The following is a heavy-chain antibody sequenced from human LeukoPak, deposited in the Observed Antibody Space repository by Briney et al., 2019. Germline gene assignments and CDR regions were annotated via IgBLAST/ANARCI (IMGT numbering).Heavy chain of an antibody. CDR1: GYTFTSFG. D-gene: IGHD1-14*01. V-gene: IGHV1-18*01. J-gene: IGHJ4*02. CDR3: ARDSDHSPGDY. Sequence: ASVKVSCKASGYTFTSFGFTWVRQAPGQGLEWMGWISAYNGNANYAQKLQGRVTMTTDTSTSTAYMDLRSLRSDDTAVYYCARDSDHSPGDYWGQGTLVTVSS. CDR2: ISAYNGNA.